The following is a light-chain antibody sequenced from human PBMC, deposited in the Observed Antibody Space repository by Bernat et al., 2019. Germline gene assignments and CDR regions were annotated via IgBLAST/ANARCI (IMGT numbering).Light chain of an antibody. CDR3: QAWDSSTGV. V-gene: IGLV3-1*01. Sequence: SYELTRPPSVSVSPGQTASITCSGDKLGSKYTCWYQQKPGQSPVVVIYQDDKRPSGIPERFSGSHSGNTATLTISGAQAMDEADYYCQAWDSSTGVFGGGTKLTVL. J-gene: IGLJ3*02. CDR1: KLGSKY. CDR2: QDD.